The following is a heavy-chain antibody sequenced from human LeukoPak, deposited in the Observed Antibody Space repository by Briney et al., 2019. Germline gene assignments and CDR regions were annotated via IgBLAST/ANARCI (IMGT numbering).Heavy chain of an antibody. CDR3: AREANDYGGNWVDY. CDR2: ISSSGSTI. D-gene: IGHD4-23*01. Sequence: GGSLRLSCAASGFTFSSYEMNWVRQAPGKGLEWVSYISSSGSTIYYADSVKGRFTISRDNAKNSLYLQMHSLRAEDTAVYYCAREANDYGGNWVDYWGQGTLVTVSS. CDR1: GFTFSSYE. V-gene: IGHV3-48*03. J-gene: IGHJ4*02.